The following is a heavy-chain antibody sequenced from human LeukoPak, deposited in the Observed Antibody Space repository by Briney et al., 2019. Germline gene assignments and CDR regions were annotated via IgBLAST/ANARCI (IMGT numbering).Heavy chain of an antibody. Sequence: SQTLSLTCTVSGDSFSSGGYYWSWLRQHPGKGLEWIGYIYYGGSTYYNPSLNSRVTISVDTSKNQFSLKLSSVTAADTAVYYCARVGGRYYFDYWGQGTLVTVSS. CDR3: ARVGGRYYFDY. D-gene: IGHD3-16*01. J-gene: IGHJ4*02. V-gene: IGHV4-31*03. CDR2: IYYGGST. CDR1: GDSFSSGGYY.